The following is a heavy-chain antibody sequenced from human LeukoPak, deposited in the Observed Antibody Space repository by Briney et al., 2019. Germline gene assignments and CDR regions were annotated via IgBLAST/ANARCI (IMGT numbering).Heavy chain of an antibody. D-gene: IGHD5-12*01. Sequence: SETLXLTCTVSGGSISSGDYYWSWIRQPPGKGLEWIGYIYYSGSTYYNPSLKSRVTISVDTSKNQFSLKLSSVTAADTAVYYCARALPGYSGYDGAHFDYWGQGTLVTVSS. CDR2: IYYSGST. CDR1: GGSISSGDYY. V-gene: IGHV4-30-4*01. CDR3: ARALPGYSGYDGAHFDY. J-gene: IGHJ4*02.